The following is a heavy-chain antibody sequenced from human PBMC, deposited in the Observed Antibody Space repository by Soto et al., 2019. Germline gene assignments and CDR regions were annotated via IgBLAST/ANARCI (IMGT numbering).Heavy chain of an antibody. CDR1: GFTVSSNY. CDR3: ARDSRSSGWWPPNYYGMDV. Sequence: PGGSLRLSCAASGFTVSSNYMSWVRQAPGKGLEWVSVIYSGGSTYYADSVKGRFTISRDNSKNTLYLQMNSLRAEDTAVYYCARDSRSSGWWPPNYYGMDVWGQGTTVTVSS. J-gene: IGHJ6*02. CDR2: IYSGGST. V-gene: IGHV3-53*01. D-gene: IGHD6-19*01.